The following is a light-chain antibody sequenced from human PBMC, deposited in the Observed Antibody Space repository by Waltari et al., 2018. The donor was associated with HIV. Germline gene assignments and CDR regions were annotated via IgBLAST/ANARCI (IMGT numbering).Light chain of an antibody. CDR3: QQYGSSPVT. CDR2: LTS. J-gene: IGKJ1*01. CDR1: QSISSNY. V-gene: IGKV3-20*01. Sequence: EIVLTQSPGTLSLSPGERATLSCRASQSISSNYLAWYQQKPGQAPRLLIYLTSSRATGIPDRFSGSGSGTDFTLTISRLETEDSAVFYCQQYGSSPVTFGQGTKVEIK.